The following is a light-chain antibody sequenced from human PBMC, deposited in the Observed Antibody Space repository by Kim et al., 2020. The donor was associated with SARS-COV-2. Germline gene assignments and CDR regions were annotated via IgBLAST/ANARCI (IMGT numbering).Light chain of an antibody. Sequence: DIVMTQSPDSLAVSLGERATINCKSSQSVLYSSNNKNCLAWYQQKPGQPPKLLVYWTSTREYGVPDRFSGGGSGTDFTLTISSLQAEDVAVYYCQQYYTTPYTFGQGTKLEI. CDR1: QSVLYSSNNKNC. CDR2: WTS. CDR3: QQYYTTPYT. V-gene: IGKV4-1*01. J-gene: IGKJ2*01.